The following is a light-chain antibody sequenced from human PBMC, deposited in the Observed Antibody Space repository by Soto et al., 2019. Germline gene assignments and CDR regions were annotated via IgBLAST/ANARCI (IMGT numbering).Light chain of an antibody. V-gene: IGKV3-15*01. Sequence: EIVMTQSPATLSVSPGERATLSCRASQSVNSNLAWYRQKPGQAPRLLISDASTRATGVQARFSGSGSGTEFTLTISSLQSEDSGIYYCQQYNFWPPLTFGGGTTVEIK. CDR1: QSVNSN. J-gene: IGKJ4*01. CDR3: QQYNFWPPLT. CDR2: DAS.